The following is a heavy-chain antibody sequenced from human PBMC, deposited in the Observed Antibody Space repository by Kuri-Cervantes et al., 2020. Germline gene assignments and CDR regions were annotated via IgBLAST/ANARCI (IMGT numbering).Heavy chain of an antibody. CDR3: ARRDYYFDY. V-gene: IGHV4-59*12. Sequence: SQTLSLTCTVSGGSISSYYWSWIRQPPGKGLEWSGYIYYSGSTNYNPSLKSRVTISVDRSKNQFSLKLSSVTAADTAVYYCARRDYYFDYWGQGTLVTVSS. CDR2: IYYSGST. J-gene: IGHJ4*02. CDR1: GGSISSYY.